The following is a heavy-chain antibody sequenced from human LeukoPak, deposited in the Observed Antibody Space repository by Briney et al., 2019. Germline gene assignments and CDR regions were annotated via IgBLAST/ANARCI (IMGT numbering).Heavy chain of an antibody. J-gene: IGHJ4*02. V-gene: IGHV1-18*01. CDR3: ARGIIGYYFDY. CDR1: GYTFTLYG. CDR2: ISAYGNT. D-gene: IGHD2-15*01. Sequence: ASVKVSCKTSGYTFTLYGISWVRQAPGQGLEWMGLISAYGNTNYAQNLQGRVTMTTDTSTSTAYMELRSLRSDDTAVYYCARGIIGYYFDYWGQGTLVTVSS.